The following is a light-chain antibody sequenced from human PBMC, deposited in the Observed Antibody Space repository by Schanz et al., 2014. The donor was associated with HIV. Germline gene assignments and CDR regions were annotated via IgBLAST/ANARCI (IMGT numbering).Light chain of an antibody. CDR3: QQYNNWPPLT. CDR1: QTVSNN. J-gene: IGKJ4*01. CDR2: GAS. Sequence: EIVMTQSPGTLSVSPGERATLSCRASQTVSNNLAWYQQKPGQAPRLLIYGASTRVTGIPARFSGSGSGTEFTLTISSLQSEDFAVYYCQQYNNWPPLTFGGGTKVEIK. V-gene: IGKV3-15*01.